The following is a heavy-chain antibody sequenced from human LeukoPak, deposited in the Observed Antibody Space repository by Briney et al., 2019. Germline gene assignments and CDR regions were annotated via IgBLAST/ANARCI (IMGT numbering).Heavy chain of an antibody. CDR3: AKQLGYCSDGSCYFPY. D-gene: IGHD2-15*01. CDR2: ISNNGGYT. CDR1: GFTFSSSA. V-gene: IGHV3-23*01. J-gene: IGHJ4*02. Sequence: GGSLRLSCAASGFTFSSSAMSWVRQAPGKGLEWVSAISNNGGYTYYADSVQGRFTISRDNSKSTLCLQMNSLRAEDTAVYYCAKQLGYCSDGSCYFPYWGQGTLVTISS.